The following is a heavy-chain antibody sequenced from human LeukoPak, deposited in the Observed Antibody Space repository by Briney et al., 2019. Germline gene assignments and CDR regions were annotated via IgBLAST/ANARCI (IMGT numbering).Heavy chain of an antibody. CDR3: ATRRPDYYDSSGYLY. J-gene: IGHJ4*02. Sequence: ASVKVSCKASGYTFTSYDINWVRQATGQGLEWTGWMNPNSGNTGYAQRFQGRVTMTEDTSTDTAYMELSSLRSEDTAVYYCATRRPDYYDSSGYLYWGQGTLVTVSS. CDR1: GYTFTSYD. D-gene: IGHD3-22*01. CDR2: MNPNSGNT. V-gene: IGHV1-8*01.